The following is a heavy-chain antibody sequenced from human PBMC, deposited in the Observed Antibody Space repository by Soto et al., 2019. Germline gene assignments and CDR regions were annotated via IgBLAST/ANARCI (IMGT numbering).Heavy chain of an antibody. J-gene: IGHJ4*02. Sequence: EVQLAESGGGVVQPGGSLRLSCAASGFTFSSYWMHWVRQAPGKGLGWVSRIKSDGSITTYADSVKCRFTISRDNAKNTLYLQMNSLRAEDKAVYYCERDGLVTPAGVDFDYWGQGTLVTVSS. D-gene: IGHD2-2*01. CDR1: GFTFSSYW. CDR2: IKSDGSIT. V-gene: IGHV3-74*03. CDR3: ERDGLVTPAGVDFDY.